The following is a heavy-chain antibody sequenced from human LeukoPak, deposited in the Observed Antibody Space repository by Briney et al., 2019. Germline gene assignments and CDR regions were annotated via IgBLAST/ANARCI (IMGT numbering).Heavy chain of an antibody. V-gene: IGHV4-34*01. CDR1: GFTFSSYA. CDR3: ARRRAIPRLALGYFQH. J-gene: IGHJ1*01. Sequence: PGGSLRLSCAASGFTFSSYAMHWVRQAPGKGLEWIGEINHSGSTNYNPSLKSRVTISVDTSKNQFSLKLSSVTAADTAVYYCARRRAIPRLALGYFQHWGQGTLVTVSS. D-gene: IGHD3-9*01. CDR2: INHSGST.